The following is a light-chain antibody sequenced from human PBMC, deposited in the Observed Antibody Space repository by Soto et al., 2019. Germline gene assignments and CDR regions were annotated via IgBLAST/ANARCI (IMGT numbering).Light chain of an antibody. CDR2: GAS. V-gene: IGKV3-15*01. CDR1: QSVSSN. Sequence: EMVGTLSSATVSGYPRDRAPLSCMVSQSVSSNLAWYQQTPGQAPRLLIYGASTRATGIPARFSGSGSGTEFTLTISSLQSEDFAVYYGQQYYNRTPWKCGQGTQVEI. CDR3: QQYYNRTPWK. J-gene: IGKJ1*01.